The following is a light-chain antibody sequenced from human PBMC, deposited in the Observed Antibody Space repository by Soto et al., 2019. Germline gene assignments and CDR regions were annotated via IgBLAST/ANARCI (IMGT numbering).Light chain of an antibody. CDR2: EAS. CDR1: GSDVGGYRY. Sequence: QSVLTQPASVSGSPGQSITISRAGTGSDVGGYRYVSWYQQHPGKAPKLIIYEASNRPSGVSVRFSGSKSGNTASLTISGLLTEDEAVYYCSSYTSSVTYVFGTWTKVNVL. CDR3: SSYTSSVTYV. J-gene: IGLJ1*01. V-gene: IGLV2-14*03.